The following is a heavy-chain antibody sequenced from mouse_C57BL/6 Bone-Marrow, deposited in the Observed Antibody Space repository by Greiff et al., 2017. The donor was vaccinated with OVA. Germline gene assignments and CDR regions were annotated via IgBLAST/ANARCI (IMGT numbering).Heavy chain of an antibody. CDR3: TRGGTIVTYWYFDV. CDR1: GFTFSSYA. Sequence: EVQGVESGAGLVKPGGSLKLSCAASGFTFSSYAMSWVRQTPEKRLEWVAYISSGGDYIYYADTVKGRFTISRDNARNTLYLQMSSLKSEDTAMYYCTRGGTIVTYWYFDVWGTGTTVTVSS. V-gene: IGHV5-9-1*02. J-gene: IGHJ1*03. D-gene: IGHD2-12*01. CDR2: ISSGGDYI.